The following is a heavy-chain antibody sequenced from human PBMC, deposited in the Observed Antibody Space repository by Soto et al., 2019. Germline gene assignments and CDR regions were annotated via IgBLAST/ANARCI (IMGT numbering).Heavy chain of an antibody. V-gene: IGHV3-23*01. CDR3: AIYLTAVGVLSPFDS. CDR2: ISGSGGGT. CDR1: GFTFSSYA. J-gene: IGHJ4*02. Sequence: GGSLRLSCAASGFTFSSYAMSWVRQAPGKGLEWVSAISGSGGGTYYADSVKGRFTISRDNSKNTLYLQMNSLRAEDTAAYYCAIYLTAVGVLSPFDSWGQATL. D-gene: IGHD1-26*01.